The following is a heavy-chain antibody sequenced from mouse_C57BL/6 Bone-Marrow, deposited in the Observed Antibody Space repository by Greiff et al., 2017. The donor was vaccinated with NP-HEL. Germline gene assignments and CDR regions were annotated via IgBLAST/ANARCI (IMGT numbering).Heavy chain of an antibody. CDR2: IYYSGTI. Sequence: EVQLKESGPGLVKPSQTVFLTCTVTGISITTGNYRWSWIRQFPGNKLEWIGYIYYSGTITYNPSLTSRTTITRDTPKNQFFLEMNSLTAEDTATYYCAREGPYGPNYGSPLYYAMDYWGQGTSVTVSS. V-gene: IGHV3-5*01. CDR1: GISITTGNYR. D-gene: IGHD1-1*01. CDR3: AREGPYGPNYGSPLYYAMDY. J-gene: IGHJ4*01.